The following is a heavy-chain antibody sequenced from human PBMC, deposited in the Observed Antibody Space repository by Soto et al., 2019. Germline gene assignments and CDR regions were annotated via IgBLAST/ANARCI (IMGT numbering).Heavy chain of an antibody. CDR1: GYTFTSYG. CDR2: ISPYTGNT. CDR3: AREKGKAVTGNYYYYGMDV. J-gene: IGHJ6*02. D-gene: IGHD6-19*01. V-gene: IGHV1-18*04. Sequence: QVQLVQSGAEVKRPGASLKVSCKASGYTFTSYGINWVRQAPGQGLEWMGWISPYTGNTNYAQEFQGRVTMTADTSTSTAYMELRRLRSDDTAVYYCAREKGKAVTGNYYYYGMDVWGQGTTVTVSS.